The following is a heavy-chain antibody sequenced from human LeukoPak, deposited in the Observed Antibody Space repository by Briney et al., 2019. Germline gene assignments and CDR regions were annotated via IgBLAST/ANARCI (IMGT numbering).Heavy chain of an antibody. J-gene: IGHJ4*02. V-gene: IGHV3-48*01. CDR3: ARAQLPDYYDSSGIDY. CDR1: GFTFSSYS. CDR2: ISSSSSTI. D-gene: IGHD3-22*01. Sequence: GGSLRLSCAASGFTFSSYSMNWVRQAPGKGLEWVSYISSSSSTIYYADSVKSRFTISRDNAKNSLYLQMNSLRAEDTAVYYCARAQLPDYYDSSGIDYWGQGTLVTVSS.